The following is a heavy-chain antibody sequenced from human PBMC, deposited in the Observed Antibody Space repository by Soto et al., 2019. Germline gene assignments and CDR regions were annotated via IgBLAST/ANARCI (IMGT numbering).Heavy chain of an antibody. J-gene: IGHJ4*02. D-gene: IGHD1-1*01. CDR3: GRDPHVYTPFDY. Sequence: PLKVYWKAAGYTLTVDLMRWVRQTPGQGLEWMGWINPNSGGTNYAQKFQGRVTMTRDTSISTAYMELSRLRSDDTAFYYCGRDPHVYTPFDYRGEAPLVTGS. CDR2: INPNSGGT. CDR1: GYTLTVDL. V-gene: IGHV1-2*02.